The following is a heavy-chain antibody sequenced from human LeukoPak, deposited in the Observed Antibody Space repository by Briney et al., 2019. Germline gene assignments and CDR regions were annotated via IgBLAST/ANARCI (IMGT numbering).Heavy chain of an antibody. V-gene: IGHV4-61*01. CDR3: ASASENSGSYLYYYYYGMDV. J-gene: IGHJ6*02. CDR2: IYYSGST. CDR1: GGSVSSGSYY. Sequence: SETLSLTCTVSGGSVSSGSYYWSWIRQPPGKGLEWIGYIYYSGSTNYNPSLKSRVTIPVDTSKNQFSLKLSPVTAADTAVYYCASASENSGSYLYYYYYGMDVWGQGTTVTVSS. D-gene: IGHD1-26*01.